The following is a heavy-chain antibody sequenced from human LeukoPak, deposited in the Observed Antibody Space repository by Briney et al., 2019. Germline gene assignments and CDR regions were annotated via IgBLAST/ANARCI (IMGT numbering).Heavy chain of an antibody. D-gene: IGHD1-1*01. CDR1: GFTFSNAW. V-gene: IGHV4-34*01. Sequence: PGGSLRLSCAASGFTFSNAWMSWIRQPPGKGLEWIGEINHSGSTNYNPSLKSRVTISVDTSKNQFSLKLSSVTAADTAVYYCARRGTGAFDIWGQGTMVTVSS. J-gene: IGHJ3*02. CDR3: ARRGTGAFDI. CDR2: INHSGST.